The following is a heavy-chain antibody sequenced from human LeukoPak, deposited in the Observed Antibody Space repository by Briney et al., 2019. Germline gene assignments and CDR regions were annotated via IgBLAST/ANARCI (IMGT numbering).Heavy chain of an antibody. CDR1: GFTFSNYA. J-gene: IGHJ3*02. CDR2: IAYDGSSE. CDR3: AIEDYQSSGWTDAFDI. D-gene: IGHD6-19*01. Sequence: PGGSLRLSCADSGFTFSNYAMHWVRQAPGKGLEWMAVIAYDGSSEYLADSVKGRFTISRDNSKNTLYLQMNSLRPEDTAVYYCAIEDYQSSGWTDAFDIWGQGTMVTVSS. V-gene: IGHV3-30-3*01.